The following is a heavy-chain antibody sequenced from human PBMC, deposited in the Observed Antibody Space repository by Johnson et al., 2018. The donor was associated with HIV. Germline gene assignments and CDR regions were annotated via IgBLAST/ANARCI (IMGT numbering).Heavy chain of an antibody. D-gene: IGHD1-1*01. CDR1: GFTFSDYY. Sequence: QVQLVESGGGLVKPGGSLRLSCAASGFTFSDYYMSWIRQAPGKGLEWGSYISSSGSTIYYADSVKGGFTISSDKAKNSLYLQMNSLRAEDTAVYYCARDPDGTTGTTYPDAAFDIWGQGTMVTVSS. J-gene: IGHJ3*02. CDR2: ISSSGSTI. CDR3: ARDPDGTTGTTYPDAAFDI. V-gene: IGHV3-11*04.